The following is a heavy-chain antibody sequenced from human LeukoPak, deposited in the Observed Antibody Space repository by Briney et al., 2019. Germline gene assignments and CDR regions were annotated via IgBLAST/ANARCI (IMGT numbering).Heavy chain of an antibody. CDR2: IRSDGGSS. J-gene: IGHJ4*02. Sequence: PGGSLRRSCAASGFTFSSYFWMHWVRQAPGKGLVWVPRIRSDGGSSTYADSVKGRFTISRDNAKNTLYLQMNTLRAEDTAVYYCVRDLDLGGYSSFVSWGQGTLVTVSS. V-gene: IGHV3-74*01. CDR1: GFTFSSYFW. CDR3: VRDLDLGGYSSFVS. D-gene: IGHD4-23*01.